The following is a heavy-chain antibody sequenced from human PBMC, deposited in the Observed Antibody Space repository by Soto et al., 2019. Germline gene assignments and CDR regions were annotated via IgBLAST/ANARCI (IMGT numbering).Heavy chain of an antibody. CDR3: AKVLSKNYYYPFDF. J-gene: IGHJ4*02. CDR1: AFSFSSYA. CDR2: ISGGASVT. D-gene: IGHD3-10*01. Sequence: RGSLRLSCVASAFSFSSYAMTWVRQAPGKGLEWVSTISGGASVTYYGDSVKGRFTISRDNAKKTLFLQLNRLSAEDTATYYCAKVLSKNYYYPFDFWGQGTQVTVSS. V-gene: IGHV3-23*01.